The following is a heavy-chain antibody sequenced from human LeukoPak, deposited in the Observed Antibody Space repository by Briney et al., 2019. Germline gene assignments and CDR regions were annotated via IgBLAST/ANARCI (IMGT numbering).Heavy chain of an antibody. CDR2: IYYSGST. V-gene: IGHV4-39*07. D-gene: IGHD4-11*01. CDR1: GFTFSSYE. CDR3: ARSNYSNYGFYYYYYMDV. J-gene: IGHJ6*03. Sequence: GSLRLSCAASGFTFSSYEMNWVRQAPGKGLEWIGSIYYSGSTYYNPSLKSRVTISVDTSKNQFSLKLSSVTAADTAVYYCARSNYSNYGFYYYYYMDVWGKGTTVTVSS.